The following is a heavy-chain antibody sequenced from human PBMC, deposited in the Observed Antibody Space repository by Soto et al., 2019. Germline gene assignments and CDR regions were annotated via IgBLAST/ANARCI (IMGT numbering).Heavy chain of an antibody. D-gene: IGHD3-3*01. V-gene: IGHV1-8*01. CDR3: ARGSTEKLRFLEWLSYYYYMDV. J-gene: IGHJ6*03. CDR1: GYTFTSYD. CDR2: MNPNSGNT. Sequence: ASVKVFCKASGYTFTSYDINWVRQATGQGLEWMGWMNPNSGNTGYAQKFQGRVTMTRNTSISTAYMELSSLRSEDTAVYYCARGSTEKLRFLEWLSYYYYMDVWGKGTTVTVSS.